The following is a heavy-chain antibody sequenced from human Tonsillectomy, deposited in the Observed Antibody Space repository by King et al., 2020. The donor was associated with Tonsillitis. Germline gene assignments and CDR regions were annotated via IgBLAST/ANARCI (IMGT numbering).Heavy chain of an antibody. Sequence: QLVQSGAEVKKPGASVKVSCKASGYTFTGYYFHWVRQAPGQGLEWMGWINPNSGGPKNAQKFQGRVTMTRDTSISTAYMDLSRLRSDDTAVYYCVATVTSPTDYYYGMDVWGQGTTVTVSS. V-gene: IGHV1-2*02. CDR2: INPNSGGP. CDR1: GYTFTGYY. D-gene: IGHD4-17*01. J-gene: IGHJ6*02. CDR3: VATVTSPTDYYYGMDV.